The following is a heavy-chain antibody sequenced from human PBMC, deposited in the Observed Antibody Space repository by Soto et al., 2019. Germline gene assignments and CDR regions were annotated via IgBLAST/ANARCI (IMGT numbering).Heavy chain of an antibody. D-gene: IGHD6-13*01. J-gene: IGHJ5*02. V-gene: IGHV4-34*01. CDR2: INHSGST. CDR1: CGSFSGYY. Sequence: SETLSLTCAVYCGSFSGYYWSWIRQPPGKGLEWIGEINHSGSTNYNPSLKSRVTISVDTSKNQFSLKLSSVTAADTAVYYCARGMSSWYWGRWFDPWGQGTLVTVSS. CDR3: ARGMSSWYWGRWFDP.